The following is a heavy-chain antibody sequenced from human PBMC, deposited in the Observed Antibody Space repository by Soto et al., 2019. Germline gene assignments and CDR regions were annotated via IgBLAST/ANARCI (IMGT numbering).Heavy chain of an antibody. Sequence: QVHLVQFGAEVKKPGASVKVSCKGSGYGFTTYGITWGRQAPGQGLEWMAWISAHNGNTNYAQKLQGRVTVTRDTSTSTAYMELRSLRSDDTAVYYCARGRYGDYWGQGALVTVSS. CDR3: ARGRYGDY. CDR2: ISAHNGNT. J-gene: IGHJ4*02. V-gene: IGHV1-18*01. CDR1: GYGFTTYG. D-gene: IGHD1-1*01.